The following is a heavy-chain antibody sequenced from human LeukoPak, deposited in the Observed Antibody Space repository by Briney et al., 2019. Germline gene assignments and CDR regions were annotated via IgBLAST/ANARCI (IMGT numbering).Heavy chain of an antibody. D-gene: IGHD3-22*01. CDR1: GGTFSSYA. Sequence: ASVKVSCKASGGTFSSYAISWVRQAPGQGLEWMGGIIPIFGTANYAQKFQGRVTITTDESTSTAYMELSSPRSEDTAVYYCARGGYYYGSSGYYYWGQGTLVTVSS. V-gene: IGHV1-69*05. J-gene: IGHJ4*02. CDR2: IIPIFGTA. CDR3: ARGGYYYGSSGYYY.